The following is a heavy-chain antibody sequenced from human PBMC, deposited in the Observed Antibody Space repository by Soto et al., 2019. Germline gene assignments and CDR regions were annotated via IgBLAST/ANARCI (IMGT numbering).Heavy chain of an antibody. D-gene: IGHD3-10*01. V-gene: IGHV4-59*01. CDR3: ARDPGSGSYYGWFDP. Sequence: PSQTLSLTWTVAGGSIIHIYGSWIRQSPGKGLEWVGYIYYSGTTNYNPSPKSRVTISLDTSKNQFSLKLSSVTAADTAVYYCARDPGSGSYYGWFDPWGQGTLVTVSS. J-gene: IGHJ5*02. CDR2: IYYSGTT. CDR1: GGSIIHIY.